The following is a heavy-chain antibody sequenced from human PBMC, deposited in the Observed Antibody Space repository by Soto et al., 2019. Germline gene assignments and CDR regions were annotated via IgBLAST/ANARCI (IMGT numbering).Heavy chain of an antibody. CDR2: IRSSGTTR. CDR3: AKGGRQWLVTSDFNY. Sequence: GGSLRLSCAASGFTLSSYSMNWVRQAPGKGLEWISYIRSSGTTRYYADSVKGRFTISRDNAKNTVSLEMTSLRAEDTAVYYCAKGGRQWLVTSDFNYWGQGALVTVSS. J-gene: IGHJ4*02. V-gene: IGHV3-48*01. D-gene: IGHD6-19*01. CDR1: GFTLSSYS.